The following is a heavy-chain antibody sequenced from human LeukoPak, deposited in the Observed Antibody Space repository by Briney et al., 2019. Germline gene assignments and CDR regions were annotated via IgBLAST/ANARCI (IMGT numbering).Heavy chain of an antibody. D-gene: IGHD3-16*01. CDR2: ISSRSSYI. V-gene: IGHV3-21*01. Sequence: GGSLRLSCVGSGFSFSSYDMNWVRQAPGKGLEWVSSISSRSSYIYSAESMKGRFTISRDNAKNSLFLQMDGLRAEDTAVYYCTRRGGLSAGRSFDYLGQGTLVTVSS. J-gene: IGHJ4*02. CDR1: GFSFSSYD. CDR3: TRRGGLSAGRSFDY.